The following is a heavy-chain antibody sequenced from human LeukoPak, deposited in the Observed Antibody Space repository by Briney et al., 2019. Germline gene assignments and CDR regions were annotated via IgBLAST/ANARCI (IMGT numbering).Heavy chain of an antibody. CDR2: ISSSSSTI. V-gene: IGHV3-48*01. D-gene: IGHD5-24*01. J-gene: IGHJ4*02. CDR1: GFTFSTYS. Sequence: GGSLRLSCAASGFTFSTYSMSWVRQAPGKGLEWVSYISSSSSTIYYADSVKGRFTISRENAKNSLYLQMNSLRAEDTAMYYCAKSDGFDYWGQGTLVTVSS. CDR3: AKSDGFDY.